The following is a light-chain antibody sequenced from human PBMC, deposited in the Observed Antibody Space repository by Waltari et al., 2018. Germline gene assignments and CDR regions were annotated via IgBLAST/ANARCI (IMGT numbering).Light chain of an antibody. CDR3: SSYTSSTYPVV. CDR1: SSDVGGYNY. CDR2: EVT. Sequence: QSALTQPASVSGSPGQSVTISCTRTSSDVGGYNYVSWYQQHPGNAPKLMIYEVTHRPSGVSNRFSGSKSGNTASLTISGLQAEDEADYYCSSYTSSTYPVVFGGGTKLTVL. J-gene: IGLJ2*01. V-gene: IGLV2-14*01.